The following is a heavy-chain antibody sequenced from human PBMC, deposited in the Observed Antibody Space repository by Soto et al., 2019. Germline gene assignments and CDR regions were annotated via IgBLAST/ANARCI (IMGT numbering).Heavy chain of an antibody. D-gene: IGHD6-13*01. V-gene: IGHV3-21*01. CDR1: GFTFSSYS. CDR3: ARDGVQEAVGGSSSWSHYYYYYGMDV. CDR2: ISSSSSYI. J-gene: IGHJ6*02. Sequence: GGSLRLSCAASGFTFSSYSMNWVRQAPGKGLEWVSSISSSSSYIYYADSVKSRFTISRDNAKNSLYLQMNSLRAEDTAVYYCARDGVQEAVGGSSSWSHYYYYYGMDVWGQGTTVTVSS.